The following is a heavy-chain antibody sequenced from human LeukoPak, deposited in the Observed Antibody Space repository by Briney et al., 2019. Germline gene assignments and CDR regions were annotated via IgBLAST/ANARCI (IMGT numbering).Heavy chain of an antibody. J-gene: IGHJ4*02. V-gene: IGHV3-48*02. CDR2: ISTISSTK. Sequence: PGGSRRLSCAASGFTFSSYDMNWVRQAPGKGLEWVSYISTISSTKYYADSVKGRFTISRDNAKNSLYLQMNSLRDEDTAVYYCARGKIGYYYGDYDGYWGQGTLVTVSS. CDR1: GFTFSSYD. D-gene: IGHD4-17*01. CDR3: ARGKIGYYYGDYDGY.